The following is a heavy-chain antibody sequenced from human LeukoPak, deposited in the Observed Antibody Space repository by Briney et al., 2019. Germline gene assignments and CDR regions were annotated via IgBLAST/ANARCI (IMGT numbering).Heavy chain of an antibody. Sequence: KPGGSLRLSCAASGFTFSSYSMNWVRQAPGKGLEWVSSISSSSSYIYYADSVKGRFTISRDNAKNSLYLQMNSLRAEDTAVYYCARAPLGDGYNYYFDYWGQGTLVTASS. CDR2: ISSSSSYI. V-gene: IGHV3-21*01. CDR1: GFTFSSYS. D-gene: IGHD5-24*01. J-gene: IGHJ4*02. CDR3: ARAPLGDGYNYYFDY.